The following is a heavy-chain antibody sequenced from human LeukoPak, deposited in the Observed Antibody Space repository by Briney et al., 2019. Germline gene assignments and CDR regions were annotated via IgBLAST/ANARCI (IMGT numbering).Heavy chain of an antibody. D-gene: IGHD7-27*01. CDR2: IDTSSSTM. V-gene: IGHV3-48*02. Sequence: GWSLRLSCAASAFTFSDYSMNWVRQAPGKGLERISYIDTSSSTMYYADSVMGRFTISRDNAKESLYLQMNSLRDEDTAVYYCAREDDSWGPNNLDLWGQGTMVTVSS. J-gene: IGHJ3*01. CDR1: AFTFSDYS. CDR3: AREDDSWGPNNLDL.